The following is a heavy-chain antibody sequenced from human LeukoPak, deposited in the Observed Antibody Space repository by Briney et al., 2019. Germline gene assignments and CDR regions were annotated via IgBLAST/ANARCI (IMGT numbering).Heavy chain of an antibody. J-gene: IGHJ4*02. CDR3: ARHVYNWKLYYFDY. CDR1: GGSISSSSYY. D-gene: IGHD1-1*01. V-gene: IGHV4-39*01. CDR2: IYYSGST. Sequence: SETLSLTCSVSGGSISSSSYYWGWIRQPPGKGLEWIGSIYYSGSTYYNPSLKSRVTISVDTSKNQFSLKLSSVTAADTAVYYCARHVYNWKLYYFDYWGQGTLVTVSS.